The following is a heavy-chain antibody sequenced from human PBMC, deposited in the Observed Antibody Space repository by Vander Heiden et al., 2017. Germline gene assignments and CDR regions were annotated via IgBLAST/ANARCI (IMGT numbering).Heavy chain of an antibody. CDR2: IWYDGTNK. CDR1: GFPFSTYV. J-gene: IGHJ2*01. CDR3: ARDRRVGGWFFDL. D-gene: IGHD1-26*01. V-gene: IGHV3-33*01. Sequence: QEQLVESGGGVVQPGGSLRLPCAASGFPFSTYVMQWVRQAPGKGLEWVAIIWYDGTNKYYADSVRGRFTISRDNSKNTVYLQLNSVRADDTAVYYCARDRRVGGWFFDLWGRGTLVTVSS.